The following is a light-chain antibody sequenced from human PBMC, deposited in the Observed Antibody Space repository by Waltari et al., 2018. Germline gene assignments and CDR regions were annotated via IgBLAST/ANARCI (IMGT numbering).Light chain of an antibody. J-gene: IGKJ2*02. CDR3: QQSYTDLCT. CDR2: AAS. CDR1: QSISTY. Sequence: DIQMTQSPSSLSASVGDRVTISCRASQSISTYLNWYQQKPGKAPKLLSYAASSLQSGVPSRFRGGGSGTDYTLTIRSLQPEDFATYYCQQSYTDLCTFGQGTKVEIK. V-gene: IGKV1-39*01.